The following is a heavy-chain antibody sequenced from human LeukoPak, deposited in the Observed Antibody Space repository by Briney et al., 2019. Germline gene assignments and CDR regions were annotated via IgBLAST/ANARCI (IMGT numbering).Heavy chain of an antibody. Sequence: PSETLSLTCTVSGGSISSYYWSWIRQPPGKGLEWIGYIYYSGSTNYNPSLKSRVTMSVDTSKNQFSLKLSSVTAADTAVYYCARDYGDSRRYYYYMDVWGKGTTVTVSS. V-gene: IGHV4-59*12. D-gene: IGHD4-17*01. CDR1: GGSISSYY. J-gene: IGHJ6*03. CDR3: ARDYGDSRRYYYYMDV. CDR2: IYYSGST.